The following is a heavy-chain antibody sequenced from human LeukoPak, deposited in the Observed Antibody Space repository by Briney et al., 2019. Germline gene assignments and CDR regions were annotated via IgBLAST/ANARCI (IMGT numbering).Heavy chain of an antibody. CDR2: MNPNSGNT. Sequence: ASVKVSCKASGYTFTSYDINWVRQATGQGLEWMGWMNPNSGNTGYAQKFQGRVTMTRNTSISTAYMELSSLRSEDAAVYYCAKGLPYILDWARNYFDYWGQGTLVTVSS. J-gene: IGHJ4*02. CDR3: AKGLPYILDWARNYFDY. D-gene: IGHD2-8*02. V-gene: IGHV1-8*01. CDR1: GYTFTSYD.